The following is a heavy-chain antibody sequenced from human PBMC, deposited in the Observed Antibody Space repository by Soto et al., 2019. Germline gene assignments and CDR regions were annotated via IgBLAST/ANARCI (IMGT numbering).Heavy chain of an antibody. CDR2: IIPIFRTA. CDR3: VGSSSTYYYYYYGMDV. V-gene: IGHV1-69*06. D-gene: IGHD6-6*01. CDR1: GGTFSSYA. Sequence: SVQVSCKASGGTFSSYAISWVRQAPGQGLEWMGGIIPIFRTANYAQKFQGRVTITADKSTSTAYMELSSLRSEDTAVYYCVGSSSTYYYYYYGMDVWGQGTTVTVSS. J-gene: IGHJ6*02.